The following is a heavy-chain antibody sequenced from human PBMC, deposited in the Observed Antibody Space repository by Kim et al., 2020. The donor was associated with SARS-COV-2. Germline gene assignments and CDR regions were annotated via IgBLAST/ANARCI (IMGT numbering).Heavy chain of an antibody. CDR2: T. Sequence: TRHSPAIPGQVTISADKSISTAYLQWSSLKASDTAMYYCARRDGYNSVDYWGQGTLVTVSS. D-gene: IGHD1-1*01. J-gene: IGHJ4*02. CDR3: ARRDGYNSVDY. V-gene: IGHV5-51*01.